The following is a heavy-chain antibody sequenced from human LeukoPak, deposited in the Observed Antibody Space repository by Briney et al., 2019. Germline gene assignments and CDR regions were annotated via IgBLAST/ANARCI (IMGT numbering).Heavy chain of an antibody. CDR2: ISAYNGNT. D-gene: IGHD6-25*01. CDR1: GYTFTSYG. V-gene: IGHV1-18*01. Sequence: ASVKVSCKASGYTFTSYGISWVRQAPGQGLEWMGWISAYNGNTNYAQKLQGRVTMTTDTSTSTAYMELRSLRSDDTAVYYCARLSGPYYYYYYMDVWGKGTTVTLSS. J-gene: IGHJ6*03. CDR3: ARLSGPYYYYYYMDV.